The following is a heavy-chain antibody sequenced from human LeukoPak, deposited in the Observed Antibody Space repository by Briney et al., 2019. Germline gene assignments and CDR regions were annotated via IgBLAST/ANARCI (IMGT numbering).Heavy chain of an antibody. D-gene: IGHD6-13*01. V-gene: IGHV3-48*01. CDR2: ISSSSSTI. Sequence: GGSLRLSCAASGFTFSSYSMNWVRQAPGKGLEWVSYISSSSSTIYYADSVKGRFTISRDNAKNSLYLQMNSLRSDDTAVYYCARDPRQQQLERKPYNWFDPWGQGTLVTVSS. CDR3: ARDPRQQQLERKPYNWFDP. CDR1: GFTFSSYS. J-gene: IGHJ5*02.